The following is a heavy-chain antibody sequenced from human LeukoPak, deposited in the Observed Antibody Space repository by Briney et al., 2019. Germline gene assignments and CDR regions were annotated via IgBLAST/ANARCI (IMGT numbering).Heavy chain of an antibody. J-gene: IGHJ4*02. CDR1: GFTFSDYY. V-gene: IGHV3-11*01. D-gene: IGHD1-26*01. Sequence: GGSLRLSCAASGFTFSDYYMSWIRQAPGKGLEWVSYISSSGSTIYYADSVKGRFTISRDNAKNSLYLQMNSLRAEDTAVSYCARALDRGSYAIDYWGQGTLVTVSS. CDR3: ARALDRGSYAIDY. CDR2: ISSSGSTI.